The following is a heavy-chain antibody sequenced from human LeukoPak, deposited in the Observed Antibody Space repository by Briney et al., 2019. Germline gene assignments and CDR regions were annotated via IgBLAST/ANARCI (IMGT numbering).Heavy chain of an antibody. V-gene: IGHV3-74*03. Sequence: PGGSLRLSCAASGFTFSRYWMHWVRQAPGKGLMWVSRISPDGSTTLYADSVKGRFTISRDNAKNSLYLQMNSLRDEDTAVYYCTRGGSRTWPFAYWGQGTLVTVSS. J-gene: IGHJ4*02. CDR3: TRGGSRTWPFAY. D-gene: IGHD1-26*01. CDR2: ISPDGSTT. CDR1: GFTFSRYW.